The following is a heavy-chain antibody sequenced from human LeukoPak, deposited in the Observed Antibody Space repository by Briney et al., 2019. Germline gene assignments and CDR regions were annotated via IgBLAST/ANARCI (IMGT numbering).Heavy chain of an antibody. D-gene: IGHD2-2*02. CDR1: GGTFSSYT. CDR2: IIPILGIA. V-gene: IGHV1-69*04. J-gene: IGHJ5*02. Sequence: SVKVSCKASGGTFSSYTISWVRQAPGQGREWMGRIIPILGIANYAQKFKGRVTITADKSTSTAYMELSSLRSEDTAVYYCARDNGYCSSTSCYTGVGWFDPWGQGTLVTVSS. CDR3: ARDNGYCSSTSCYTGVGWFDP.